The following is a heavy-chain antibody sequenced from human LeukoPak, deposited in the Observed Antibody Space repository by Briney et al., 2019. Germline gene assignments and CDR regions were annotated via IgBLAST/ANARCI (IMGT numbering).Heavy chain of an antibody. Sequence: APVKVSCKASGYTFTSYYMHWVRQAPGQGLEWMGIINTSGGSTSYAQKFRGRVTMTRDTSTSTVYMELSSLRSEDTAVYYCARGAAQDYYDSSGYYYFDYWGQGTLVTVSS. CDR2: INTSGGST. CDR3: ARGAAQDYYDSSGYYYFDY. J-gene: IGHJ4*02. V-gene: IGHV1-46*01. CDR1: GYTFTSYY. D-gene: IGHD3-22*01.